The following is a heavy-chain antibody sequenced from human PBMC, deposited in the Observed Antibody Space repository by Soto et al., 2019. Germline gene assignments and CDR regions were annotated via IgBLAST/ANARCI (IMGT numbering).Heavy chain of an antibody. V-gene: IGHV3-7*01. CDR2: IKQDGSEK. D-gene: IGHD3-22*01. Sequence: EVQLVESGGGLVQPGGSLRLSCAASGFTFSSYWMSWVRQAPGKGLEWVANIKQDGSEKYYVDSVKGRFTISRDNAKNSLYLQMNSLRAEDTAVYYCARDQPGVGHYYDSSGYYYPGNYFDYWGQGTLVTVSS. J-gene: IGHJ4*02. CDR1: GFTFSSYW. CDR3: ARDQPGVGHYYDSSGYYYPGNYFDY.